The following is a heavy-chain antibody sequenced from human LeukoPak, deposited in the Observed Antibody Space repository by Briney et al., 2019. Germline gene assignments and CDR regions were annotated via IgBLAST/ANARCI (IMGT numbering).Heavy chain of an antibody. CDR3: ARSLFWSGYSYYFDY. CDR1: GYSFTSYW. J-gene: IGHJ4*02. CDR2: IYPGDSDT. Sequence: GESLKISCKGSGYSFTSYWIGWVRQMPGKGLEWMGIIYPGDSDTRYSPSFQGQVTISADKSISTAYLQWSSLKASDTAMYYCARSLFWSGYSYYFDYWGQGTLVTVSS. V-gene: IGHV5-51*01. D-gene: IGHD3-3*01.